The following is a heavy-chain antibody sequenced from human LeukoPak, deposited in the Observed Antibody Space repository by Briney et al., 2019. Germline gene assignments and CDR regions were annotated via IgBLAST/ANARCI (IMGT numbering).Heavy chain of an antibody. CDR1: GGSFSDYY. D-gene: IGHD6-6*01. Sequence: PSETLSLTCAVYGGSFSDYYWSWIRQPPGKGLEWIGSIYYSGSTYYNPSLKSRVTISVDTSKNQFSLKLSSVTAADTAVYYCASYSSSSGGDYWGQGTLVTVSS. J-gene: IGHJ4*02. V-gene: IGHV4-34*01. CDR3: ASYSSSSGGDY. CDR2: IYYSGST.